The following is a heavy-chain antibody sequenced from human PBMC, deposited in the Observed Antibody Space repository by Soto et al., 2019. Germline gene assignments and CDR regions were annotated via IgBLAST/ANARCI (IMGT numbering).Heavy chain of an antibody. D-gene: IGHD3-9*01. CDR3: ARDEPIYDILTGEHSLPYYYYYGMDV. V-gene: IGHV3-74*01. Sequence: GGSLRLSCAASGFTFSSYWMHWVRQAPGKGLVWVSRINSDGSRTSYADSVKGRFTISRDNAKNTLYLQMNSLRAEDTAVYYCARDEPIYDILTGEHSLPYYYYYGMDVWGQGTTVTVSS. CDR1: GFTFSSYW. CDR2: INSDGSRT. J-gene: IGHJ6*02.